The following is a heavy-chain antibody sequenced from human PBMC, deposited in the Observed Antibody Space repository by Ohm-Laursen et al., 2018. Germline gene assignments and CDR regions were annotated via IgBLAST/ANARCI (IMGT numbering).Heavy chain of an antibody. D-gene: IGHD5-18*01. CDR3: ARQVRDSTWIQLWLEY. V-gene: IGHV4-34*01. CDR1: GGSFSVYY. J-gene: IGHJ4*02. CDR2: INQSGNT. Sequence: SETLSLTCGVYGGSFSVYYWTWIRQPPAKGLEWIGEINQSGNTNYNPSLKSRVTISVDTSKNQFSLKLSSVTAADTAVYYCARQVRDSTWIQLWLEYWGQGTLVTVSS.